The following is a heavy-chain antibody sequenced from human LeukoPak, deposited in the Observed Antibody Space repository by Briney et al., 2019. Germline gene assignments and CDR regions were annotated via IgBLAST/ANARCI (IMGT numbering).Heavy chain of an antibody. CDR1: QFTFMTYA. CDR3: AKGLIAAAPFDY. CDR2: ISGSGGST. D-gene: IGHD6-13*01. Sequence: GGSLRLSCAASQFTFMTYAMSWVRQAPGKGLEWVSAISGSGGSTYYADSVKGRFTISRDNSKNTLYLQMNSLRAEDTAVYYCAKGLIAAAPFDYWGQGTLVTVSS. V-gene: IGHV3-23*01. J-gene: IGHJ4*02.